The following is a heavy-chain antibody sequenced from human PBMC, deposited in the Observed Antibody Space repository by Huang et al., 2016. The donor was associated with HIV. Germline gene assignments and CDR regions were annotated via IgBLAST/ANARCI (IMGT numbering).Heavy chain of an antibody. CDR1: GGSINTGRYY. J-gene: IGHJ2*01. CDR3: ARNHDFWRGRMFAISYFDV. D-gene: IGHD3-3*01. V-gene: IGHV4-39*01. Sequence: QMRFQEPGPGLVKPSGTLSLTCNVSGGSINTGRYYWGWIRQPPGKVLEWCVSLYCTGKMHYVQYLKGRLTMSADTSNNQFSLNLSSVTAADTAIYYCARNHDFWRGRMFAISYFDVWGRGTLVTVAS. CDR2: LYCTGKM.